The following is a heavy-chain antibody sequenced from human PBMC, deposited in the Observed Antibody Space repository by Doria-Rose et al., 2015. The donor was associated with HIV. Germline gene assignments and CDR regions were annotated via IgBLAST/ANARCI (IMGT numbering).Heavy chain of an antibody. J-gene: IGHJ4*02. CDR3: ATGVTLDY. CDR1: GFTFSSHR. Sequence: VQLVQSGGGLVRPGGSLRLSCATSGFTFSSHRINWVRQAPGKGLEWVSSISSTSAYINYADSVRSRFTISRDNARNSLYLQMDSLRAEDTAIYYCATGVTLDYWGQGTLVTASS. V-gene: IGHV3-21*01. D-gene: IGHD3-10*01. CDR2: ISSTSAYI.